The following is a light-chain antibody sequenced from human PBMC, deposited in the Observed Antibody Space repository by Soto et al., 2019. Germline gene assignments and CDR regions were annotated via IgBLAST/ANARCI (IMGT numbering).Light chain of an antibody. CDR1: SSNIGSNF. CDR3: VAWDGSLSGWV. J-gene: IGLJ3*02. Sequence: QSVLTQPPSASGTPGQRVTISCSGSSSNIGSNFVYWYQHLQGTAHKLLIYRNNQRNSGVPDRFSGSKSGTSASLAISGLRSADEADYYWVAWDGSLSGWVFGGGTKLAVL. V-gene: IGLV1-47*01. CDR2: RNN.